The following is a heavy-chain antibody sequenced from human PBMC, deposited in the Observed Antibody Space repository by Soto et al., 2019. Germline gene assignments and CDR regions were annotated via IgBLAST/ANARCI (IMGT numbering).Heavy chain of an antibody. J-gene: IGHJ4*02. CDR1: GGSISSYY. CDR3: ARVQIQLWSYFDY. Sequence: PSETLSLTCTVSGGSISSYYWSWIRQPPGKGLEWIGYIYYSGSTNYNPSLKSRVTISVDTSKNQFSLKLSSVTAADTAVNYCARVQIQLWSYFDYWGQGTLVTVSS. V-gene: IGHV4-59*01. CDR2: IYYSGST. D-gene: IGHD5-18*01.